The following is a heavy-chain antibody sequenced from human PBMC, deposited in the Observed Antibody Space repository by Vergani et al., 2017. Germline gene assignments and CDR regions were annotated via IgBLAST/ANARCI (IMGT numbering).Heavy chain of an antibody. CDR1: GYSFTSYW. V-gene: IGHV5-51*01. CDR3: ARHPTRTSYYDSSGDDFDY. J-gene: IGHJ4*02. Sequence: EVQLVQSGAEVKKPGESLKISCKGSGYSFTSYWIGWVRQMPGKGLEWMGIIYPGDSDTRYSPSFEGQVTISADKSISTAYLQWSSLKASDTAMYYCARHPTRTSYYDSSGDDFDYWGQGTLVTVSS. D-gene: IGHD3-22*01. CDR2: IYPGDSDT.